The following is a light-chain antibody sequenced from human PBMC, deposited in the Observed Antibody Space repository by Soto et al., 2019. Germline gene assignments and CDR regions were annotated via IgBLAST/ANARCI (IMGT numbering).Light chain of an antibody. Sequence: DIQMTQSPSTLSASAGDRVTITCRASQSINSRLAWYQQKPGKAPKLLIYDASNLESGVPSRFSGSGSGTEFTLIISSLQSDDFATYYCQEYSSYWTFGQGTKVDIK. CDR3: QEYSSYWT. V-gene: IGKV1-5*01. CDR1: QSINSR. J-gene: IGKJ1*01. CDR2: DAS.